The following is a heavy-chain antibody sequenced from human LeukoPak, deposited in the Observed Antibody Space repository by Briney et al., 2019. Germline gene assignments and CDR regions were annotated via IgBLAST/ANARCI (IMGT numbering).Heavy chain of an antibody. Sequence: SQTLSLTCAISGDSVSSNSAAWNWIRQSPSRGLEWLGRTYYRSKWFFNYEVSVRSRISINPDTSKNQFSLQLNSVTPEDTAVYFCAREIEAQTTYCAFDIWGQGTMVTVSS. CDR2: TYYRSKWFF. J-gene: IGHJ3*02. V-gene: IGHV6-1*01. CDR1: GDSVSSNSAA. D-gene: IGHD2-21*01. CDR3: AREIEAQTTYCAFDI.